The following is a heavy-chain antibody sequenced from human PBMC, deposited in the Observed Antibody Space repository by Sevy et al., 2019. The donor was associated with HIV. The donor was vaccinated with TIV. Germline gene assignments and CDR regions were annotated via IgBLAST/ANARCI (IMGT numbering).Heavy chain of an antibody. CDR1: GFTFSDYV. CDR3: ARDADWSLNY. CDR2: ISHDTTVK. V-gene: IGHV3-30*04. J-gene: IGHJ4*02. Sequence: GGSLRLSCAASGFTFSDYVMHWVRQAPGKGLEWLARISHDTTVKYYADSIKGRFTISRDNSKNTLYLQMNSLRHEDTAVYHCARDADWSLNYWGQGTLVTVSS. D-gene: IGHD3-9*01.